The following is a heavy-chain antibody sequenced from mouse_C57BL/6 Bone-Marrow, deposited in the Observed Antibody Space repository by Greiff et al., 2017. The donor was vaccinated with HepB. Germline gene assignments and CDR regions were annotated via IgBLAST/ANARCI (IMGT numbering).Heavy chain of an antibody. J-gene: IGHJ3*01. D-gene: IGHD3-3*01. V-gene: IGHV1-76*01. CDR1: GYTFTDYY. CDR2: IYPGSGNT. Sequence: VQLQQSGAELVRPGASVKLSCKASGYTFTDYYINWVKQRPGQGLEWIARIYPGSGNTYYNEKFKGKATLTAEKSSSTAYMQLSSLTSEDSAVYFCARGGQAWFAYWGQGTLVTVSA. CDR3: ARGGQAWFAY.